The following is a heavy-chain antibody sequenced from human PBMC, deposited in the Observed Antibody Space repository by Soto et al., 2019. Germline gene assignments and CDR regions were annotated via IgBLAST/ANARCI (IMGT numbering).Heavy chain of an antibody. CDR2: ISGSGGST. CDR1: GFTFSSYA. D-gene: IGHD2-2*01. CDR3: AKIALGYCSSTSCYFSRSKPKSIQHFDY. V-gene: IGHV3-23*01. J-gene: IGHJ4*02. Sequence: EVQLLESGGGLVQPGGSLRLSCAASGFTFSSYAMSWVRQAPGKGLEWVSAISGSGGSTYYADSVKGRFTISRDNSKNTLYLQMNSLRAEDTAVYYCAKIALGYCSSTSCYFSRSKPKSIQHFDYWGQGTLVTVSS.